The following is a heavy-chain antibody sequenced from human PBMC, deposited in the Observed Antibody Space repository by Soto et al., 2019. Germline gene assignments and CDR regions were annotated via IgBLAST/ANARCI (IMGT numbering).Heavy chain of an antibody. CDR2: IWYDGSNK. J-gene: IGHJ1*01. CDR3: ARGGGIAAADIEYFQH. V-gene: IGHV3-33*01. D-gene: IGHD6-13*01. CDR1: GFTFSSYG. Sequence: GGSLRLSCAASGFTFSSYGMHWVRQAPGKGLEWVAVIWYDGSNKYYADSVKGRFTISRDNSKNTLYLQMNSLRAEDTAGYYCARGGGIAAADIEYFQHWGQGTLVTVSS.